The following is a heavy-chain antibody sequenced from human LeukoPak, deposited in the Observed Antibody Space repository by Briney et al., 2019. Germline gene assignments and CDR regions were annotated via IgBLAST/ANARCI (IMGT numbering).Heavy chain of an antibody. Sequence: GASVKVSCKASEYTFTGYYMHWVRQAPGQGLEWMGWINPNSGGTHYAPKFQGRVTMTRDTSISTAYMELSRLRSDDTAVYYCARGPYVPSPNWYFDLWGRGTLVTVSS. D-gene: IGHD3-10*02. V-gene: IGHV1-2*02. CDR2: INPNSGGT. J-gene: IGHJ2*01. CDR1: EYTFTGYY. CDR3: ARGPYVPSPNWYFDL.